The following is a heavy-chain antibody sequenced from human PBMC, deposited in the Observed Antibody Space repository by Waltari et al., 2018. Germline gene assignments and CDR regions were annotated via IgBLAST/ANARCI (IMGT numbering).Heavy chain of an antibody. CDR1: GGTFSSYA. V-gene: IGHV1-69*13. CDR2: SIPSCGTA. J-gene: IGHJ3*02. D-gene: IGHD4-17*01. Sequence: QVQLVQSGAEVKKPGSSVKVSCKASGGTFSSYAISWVRQAPGQGLEWMGGSIPSCGTANYAQKFQGRGTITPDESTSTAYMERSRLRSEDTAVYYCARAYGDYEDAFDIWGQGTMVTVSS. CDR3: ARAYGDYEDAFDI.